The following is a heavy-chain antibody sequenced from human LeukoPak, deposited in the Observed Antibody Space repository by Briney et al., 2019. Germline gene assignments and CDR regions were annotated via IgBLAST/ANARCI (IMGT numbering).Heavy chain of an antibody. CDR1: GFTFSTYA. J-gene: IGHJ4*02. D-gene: IGHD3-16*01. CDR2: ISGSGGST. CDR3: AKSPGLEWITDY. V-gene: IGHV3-23*01. Sequence: PPGGSLRLSCTASGFTFSTYAMTWVRQAPGKGLEWVSAISGSGGSTYYADSVKGRFTISRDNSKNTLYLQMNSLRAEDTAVYYCAKSPGLEWITDYWGQGTLVTVSS.